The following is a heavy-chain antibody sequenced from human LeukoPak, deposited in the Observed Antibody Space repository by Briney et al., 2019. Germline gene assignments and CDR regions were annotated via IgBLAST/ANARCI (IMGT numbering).Heavy chain of an antibody. D-gene: IGHD2-2*01. V-gene: IGHV3-23*01. CDR3: ARRYCSSTNCYAFDY. J-gene: IGHJ4*02. CDR1: GFTFSSYA. CDR2: ISGSGGST. Sequence: PGGSLRLSCAASGFTFSSYAMSWVRQAPGKGLEWVSAISGSGGSTYYADSVKGRFTISRDNAKNSLYLQMTSLRAEDTAVYYCARRYCSSTNCYAFDYWGQGTLVTVSS.